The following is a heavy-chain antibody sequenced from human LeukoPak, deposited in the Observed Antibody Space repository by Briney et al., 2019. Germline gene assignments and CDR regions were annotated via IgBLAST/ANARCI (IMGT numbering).Heavy chain of an antibody. D-gene: IGHD2-15*01. CDR3: VKLLVEMRVLLPYFDY. CDR2: ISPSGGST. J-gene: IGHJ4*02. V-gene: IGHV3-64D*06. Sequence: GGSLRLSCSASGFTFSNYAIHWVRQAPGKGPEFVSAISPSGGSTYYADSVKGRFTISRDNSKNVLYLQMSSLRPEDTAVYYCVKLLVEMRVLLPYFDYWGQGTLVTVSS. CDR1: GFTFSNYA.